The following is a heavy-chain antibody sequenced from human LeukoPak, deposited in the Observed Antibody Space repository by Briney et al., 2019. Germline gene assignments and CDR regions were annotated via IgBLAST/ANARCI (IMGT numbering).Heavy chain of an antibody. CDR2: IKHDGSEK. J-gene: IGHJ4*02. Sequence: RGSLRLSCVVSGFNSSNYWMNWVRQAPGKGLEWVANIKHDGSEKYYVDSVKGRFSISRDNAKKSLYLQMNSLRAEDTAVYYCARALSHCLDYWGQGTLVTVSS. D-gene: IGHD3-16*01. V-gene: IGHV3-7*01. CDR3: ARALSHCLDY. CDR1: GFNSSNYW.